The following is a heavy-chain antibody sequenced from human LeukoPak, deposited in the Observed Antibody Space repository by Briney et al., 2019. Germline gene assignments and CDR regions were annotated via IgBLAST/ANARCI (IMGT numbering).Heavy chain of an antibody. CDR2: INPNSGDT. Sequence: GASVKVSCRASRYTLTAYYMHWVRQAPGQGLEWMGRINPNSGDTSYSQKFQGRVTITRDTSISTAYMELSSLRSDDTAVYYCVRENYKFDYWGQGTLVTVSS. V-gene: IGHV1-2*06. CDR3: VRENYKFDY. CDR1: RYTLTAYY. J-gene: IGHJ4*02. D-gene: IGHD3-10*01.